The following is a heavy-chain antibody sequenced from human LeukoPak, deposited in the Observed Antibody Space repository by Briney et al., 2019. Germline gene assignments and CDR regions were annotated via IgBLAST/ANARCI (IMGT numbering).Heavy chain of an antibody. Sequence: GGSLRLSCAASGFTFDDYAMHWVRQAPGKGLEWVSGISWNSGSIGYADSVKGRFTISRDNAKNSLYLQMNSLRAEDTALYYCAKDIGYGGNFGYFDYWGLGTLVTVSS. CDR1: GFTFDDYA. J-gene: IGHJ4*02. CDR3: AKDIGYGGNFGYFDY. D-gene: IGHD4-23*01. CDR2: ISWNSGSI. V-gene: IGHV3-9*01.